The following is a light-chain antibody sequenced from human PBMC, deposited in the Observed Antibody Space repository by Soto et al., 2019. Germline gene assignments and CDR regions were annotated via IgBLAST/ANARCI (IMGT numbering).Light chain of an antibody. CDR2: KAS. CDR3: QQYNRYLLT. CDR1: QSISSW. J-gene: IGKJ4*01. V-gene: IGKV1-5*03. Sequence: DIQMTQSPSTLSASVGDRVTITCRASQSISSWLAWYQQKPGKAPKLLIYKASSLESGVPSRFSGSGSGTEFTLTISSLQPDDFATYYCQQYNRYLLTFGGGTKVETK.